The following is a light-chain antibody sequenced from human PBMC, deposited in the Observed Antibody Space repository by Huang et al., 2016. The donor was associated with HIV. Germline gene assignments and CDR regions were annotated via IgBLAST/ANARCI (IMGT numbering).Light chain of an antibody. V-gene: IGKV4-1*01. CDR3: QQYYSSPQT. CDR2: WAP. CDR1: QSVYSSSTSKDY. Sequence: DIIMTQSPDYLAVSLGERATLNCRSRQSVYSSSTSKDYMSWFQQKPGQPPRLLLCWAPTREAGVPDLFSGSGSGTHFTLTIANLEAENAAIYYCQQYYSSPQTFGQGTRVEVK. J-gene: IGKJ1*01.